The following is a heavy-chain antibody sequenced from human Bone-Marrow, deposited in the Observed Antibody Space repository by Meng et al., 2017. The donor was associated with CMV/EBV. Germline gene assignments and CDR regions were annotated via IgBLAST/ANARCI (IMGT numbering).Heavy chain of an antibody. D-gene: IGHD3-16*01. CDR1: GYTFTSYG. CDR2: ISAYNGNT. CDR3: ARVPLRWGSFPLD. V-gene: IGHV1-18*01. J-gene: IGHJ4*02. Sequence: VHLVRSGAEVKKPGATVKVPCKASGYTFTSYGISWVRQAPGQGLEWMGWISAYNGNTNYAQKLQGRVTMTTDTSTSTAYMELRSLRSDDTAVYYCARVPLRWGSFPLDWGQGTLVTVSS.